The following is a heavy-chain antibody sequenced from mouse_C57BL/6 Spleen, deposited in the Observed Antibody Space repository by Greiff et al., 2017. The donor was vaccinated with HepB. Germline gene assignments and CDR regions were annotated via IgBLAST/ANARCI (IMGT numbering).Heavy chain of an antibody. Sequence: EVHLVESGGGLVQPGGSLKLSCAASGFTFSDYGMAWVRQAPRKGPEWVAFISNLAYSIYYADTVTGRFTISRENAKNTLYLEMSSLRSEDTAMYYCARPLYDYEDYYAMDYWGQGTSVTVSS. J-gene: IGHJ4*01. D-gene: IGHD2-4*01. CDR1: GFTFSDYG. CDR3: ARPLYDYEDYYAMDY. V-gene: IGHV5-15*01. CDR2: ISNLAYSI.